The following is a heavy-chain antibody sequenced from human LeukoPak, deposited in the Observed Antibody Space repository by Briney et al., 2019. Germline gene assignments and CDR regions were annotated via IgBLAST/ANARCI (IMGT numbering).Heavy chain of an antibody. V-gene: IGHV1-2*04. CDR2: INPNSGGT. CDR3: ARGDPYYDSSGYYFDYYYGMDV. D-gene: IGHD3-22*01. CDR1: GHTFTGYY. Sequence: ASVKVSCKASGHTFTGYYMHWVRQAPGQGLEWMGWINPNSGGTNYAQKFQGWVTMTRDTSISTAYMELSRLRSDDTAVYYCARGDPYYDSSGYYFDYYYGMDVWGQGTTVTVSS. J-gene: IGHJ6*02.